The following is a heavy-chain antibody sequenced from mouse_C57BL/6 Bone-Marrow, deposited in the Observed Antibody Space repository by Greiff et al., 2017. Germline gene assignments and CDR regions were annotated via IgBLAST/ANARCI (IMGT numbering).Heavy chain of an antibody. CDR3: TREVYGSSYGDWYFDV. CDR1: GYTFTDYE. D-gene: IGHD1-1*01. Sequence: VQLVESGAELVRPGASVTLSCKASGYTFTDYEMHWVKQTPVHGLEWIGAIDPETGGTAYNQKFKGKAILTADKSSSTAYMELRSLTSEDSAVYYCTREVYGSSYGDWYFDVWGTGTTVTVSS. CDR2: IDPETGGT. J-gene: IGHJ1*03. V-gene: IGHV1-15*01.